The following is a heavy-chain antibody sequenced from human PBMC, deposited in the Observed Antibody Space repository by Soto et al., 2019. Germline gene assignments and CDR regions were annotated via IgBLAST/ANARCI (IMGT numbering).Heavy chain of an antibody. V-gene: IGHV3-30*03. Sequence: QVQLVESVGGVVQPGRSLRLSCAASGFTFSSYGMHWVRQAPGKGLEWVAVISYDGSNKYYADSVKGRFTISRDNSKNTLYLQMNSLRAEDTAVYYCARAGGLLLDYWGQGTLVTVSS. CDR1: GFTFSSYG. CDR3: ARAGGLLLDY. J-gene: IGHJ4*02. CDR2: ISYDGSNK. D-gene: IGHD2-15*01.